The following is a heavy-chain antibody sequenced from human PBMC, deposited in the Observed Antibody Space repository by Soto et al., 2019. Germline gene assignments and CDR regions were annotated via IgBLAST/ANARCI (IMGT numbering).Heavy chain of an antibody. D-gene: IGHD3-10*01. CDR1: GYTFTNYW. Sequence: PGESLKICCKGSGYTFTNYWIGRVRQMPGKGPEWMGIIYPGDSDTKYNPSFQGQVTISADTSITTTYLKWSSLKASDTAIYYCEAPIFYYGMDVWGQGNTVTVSS. J-gene: IGHJ6*02. V-gene: IGHV5-51*01. CDR3: EAPIFYYGMDV. CDR2: IYPGDSDT.